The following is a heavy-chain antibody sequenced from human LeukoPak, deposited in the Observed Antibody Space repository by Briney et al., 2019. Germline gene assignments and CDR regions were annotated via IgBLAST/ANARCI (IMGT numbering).Heavy chain of an antibody. Sequence: GESLQISCKGSGYNFTNYWVGWVRQMPGKGLEWMGIIYPGDSDTRYSPSFQGQVTISADKSISTAYLQWSSLKASDTAMYYCVRNYHGYFDYWGQGTLVTVSS. V-gene: IGHV5-51*01. D-gene: IGHD1-7*01. J-gene: IGHJ4*02. CDR1: GYNFTNYW. CDR2: IYPGDSDT. CDR3: VRNYHGYFDY.